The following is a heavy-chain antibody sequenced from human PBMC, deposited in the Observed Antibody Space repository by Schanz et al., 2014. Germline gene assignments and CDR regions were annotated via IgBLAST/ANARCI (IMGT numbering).Heavy chain of an antibody. Sequence: DVQLLESGGGLVQPGGSLRLSCAASGFTFNSYAMTWVRQAPGKGLEWVSSISHSGGSKYYADSVKGRFTISRDNSENTLYLQMNSLSAEDTAVYYCARPRFDYGEVDYWGQGTLVTVSS. CDR2: ISHSGGSK. J-gene: IGHJ4*02. CDR3: ARPRFDYGEVDY. CDR1: GFTFNSYA. D-gene: IGHD4-17*01. V-gene: IGHV3-23*01.